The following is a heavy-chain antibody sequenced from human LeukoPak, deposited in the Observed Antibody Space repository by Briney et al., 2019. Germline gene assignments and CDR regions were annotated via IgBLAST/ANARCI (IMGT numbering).Heavy chain of an antibody. CDR2: IKQDGSEK. D-gene: IGHD3-22*01. V-gene: IGHV3-7*01. J-gene: IGHJ4*02. CDR3: AREGVPYMIVVVHYFDY. CDR1: GFTFSSYW. Sequence: GGSLRLSCAASGFTFSSYWMSWVRQAPGKGLEWVANIKQDGSEKYYVDSVKGRFTISRDNAKNSLYLQMNSLRAEDTAVYYCAREGVPYMIVVVHYFDYWGQGTLVTVSS.